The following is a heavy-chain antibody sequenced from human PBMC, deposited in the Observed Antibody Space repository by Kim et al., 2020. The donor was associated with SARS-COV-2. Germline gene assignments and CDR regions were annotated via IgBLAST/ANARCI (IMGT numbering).Heavy chain of an antibody. CDR2: I. J-gene: IGHJ4*02. CDR3: AREASGGAK. V-gene: IGHV3-33*01. D-gene: IGHD2-21*01. Sequence: IYYADPVQGRFPISRDLSKNTLFLQMNSLKIDDTAMYYCAREASGGAKWGQGTLVTVSS.